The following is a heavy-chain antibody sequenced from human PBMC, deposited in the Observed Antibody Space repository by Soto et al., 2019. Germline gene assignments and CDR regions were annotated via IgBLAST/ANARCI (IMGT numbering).Heavy chain of an antibody. D-gene: IGHD3-16*01. CDR3: ARASTGELWVYANWFDP. V-gene: IGHV4-30-4*01. CDR2: IYYSGGT. CDR1: GGSISSGDYY. J-gene: IGHJ5*02. Sequence: QVQLQESGPGLVKPSQTLSLTCTVSGGSISSGDYYWSWIRQPPGKGLEWIGFIYYSGGTYYKPSLKSRVTLSVDTSKNNFSLNLSSVTAADTAVYYCARASTGELWVYANWFDPWGPGTLVTVSS.